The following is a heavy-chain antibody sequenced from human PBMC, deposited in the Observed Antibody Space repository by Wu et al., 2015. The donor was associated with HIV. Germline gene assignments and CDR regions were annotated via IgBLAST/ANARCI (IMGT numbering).Heavy chain of an antibody. J-gene: IGHJ5*02. CDR1: GYTFTNYD. V-gene: IGHV1-8*01. Sequence: QVQLVQSGAEVKTPGASVKVSCKASGYTFTNYDINWVRQAAGQGLEWLGWVNPNSGNTDYAEKFQGRLTMTRATSINTAYMELSGLRSEDTAVYYCARVVTIFGVVNPFPGWFDPWAREPWSPSPQ. D-gene: IGHD3-3*01. CDR2: VNPNSGNT. CDR3: ARVVTIFGVVNPFPGWFDP.